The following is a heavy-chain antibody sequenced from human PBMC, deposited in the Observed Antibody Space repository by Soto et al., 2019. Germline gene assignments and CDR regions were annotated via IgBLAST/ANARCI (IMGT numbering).Heavy chain of an antibody. V-gene: IGHV1-8*01. D-gene: IGHD6-19*01. J-gene: IGHJ6*02. CDR2: MNPNSGNT. Sequence: GASVKVSCKASGYTFTSYDINWVRQATGQGLEWMGWMNPNSGNTGYAQKFQGRVTMTRNTSISTAYMELSSLRSEDTAVYYCARRGSIAVAGYYYYGMDVWGQGTTVTV. CDR1: GYTFTSYD. CDR3: ARRGSIAVAGYYYYGMDV.